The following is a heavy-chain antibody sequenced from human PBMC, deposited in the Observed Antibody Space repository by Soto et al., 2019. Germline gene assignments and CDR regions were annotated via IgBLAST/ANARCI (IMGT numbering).Heavy chain of an antibody. J-gene: IGHJ3*02. D-gene: IGHD2-2*01. CDR2: ISSSSSTI. CDR3: ARVYCSSTSCYVGAFDI. CDR1: GFTFSSYS. V-gene: IGHV3-48*01. Sequence: EVQLVESGGGLVQPGGSLRLSCAASGFTFSSYSMNWVRQAPGKGLEWVSYISSSSSTIYYADSVKGRFTISRDNAKNSLYLQMNSLRAEDTAVYYCARVYCSSTSCYVGAFDIWGQGTMVTVSS.